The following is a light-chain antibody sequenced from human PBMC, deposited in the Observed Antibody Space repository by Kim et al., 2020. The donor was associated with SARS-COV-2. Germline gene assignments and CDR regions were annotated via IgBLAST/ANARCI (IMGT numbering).Light chain of an antibody. CDR2: DVD. CDR3: ISYTSTATLV. V-gene: IGLV2-14*03. J-gene: IGLJ2*01. CDR1: SGDGGGYHY. Sequence: GQSSTISCSGTSGDGGGYHYVSRFQQHPGKVPNLMIYDVDKRPSGVSSRFSGSKSGDTASLTISGLQAEDEADYYCISYTSTATLVFGGGTQLTVL.